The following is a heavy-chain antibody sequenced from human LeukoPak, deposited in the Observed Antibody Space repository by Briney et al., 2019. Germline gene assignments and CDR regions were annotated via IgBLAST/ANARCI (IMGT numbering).Heavy chain of an antibody. V-gene: IGHV3-30*04. CDR2: ISYDGSNK. CDR1: GFTFSSYA. D-gene: IGHD6-6*01. J-gene: IGHJ4*02. Sequence: GRSLRLSCAASGFTFSSYAMHWVRQAPGKGLEWVAVISYDGSNKYYADSVKGRFTISRDNSKNTLYLQMNSLRAEDTAVYYCARELLAARSPFDYWGQGTLVTVSS. CDR3: ARELLAARSPFDY.